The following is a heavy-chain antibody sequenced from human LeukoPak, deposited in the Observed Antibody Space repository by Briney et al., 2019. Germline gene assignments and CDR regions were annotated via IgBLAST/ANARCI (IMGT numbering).Heavy chain of an antibody. CDR1: GFTFSSYA. Sequence: GGSLRLSCAASGFTFSSYAMSWVRQAPGKGLEWVSAISGGGGSTYYADSVKGRFTISRDNSKNTLYLQMNSLRAEDTAVYYCAKEFSTPLGSDYYYYYMDAWGKGTTVTVSS. V-gene: IGHV3-23*01. D-gene: IGHD2/OR15-2a*01. J-gene: IGHJ6*03. CDR3: AKEFSTPLGSDYYYYYMDA. CDR2: ISGGGGST.